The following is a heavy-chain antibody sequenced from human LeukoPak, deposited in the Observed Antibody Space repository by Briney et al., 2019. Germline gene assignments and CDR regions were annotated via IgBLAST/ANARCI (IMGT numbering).Heavy chain of an antibody. Sequence: GGSLRLSCAAPGFNFDEYGMSWVRQAPGEGLEWVSGINWSGGTTGYADSVKGRFTISRDNAKNSLYLQMNSLRAEDTALYHCARDPRYGGNVYYGMDVWGQGTTVTVSS. CDR2: INWSGGTT. CDR1: GFNFDEYG. D-gene: IGHD4-23*01. J-gene: IGHJ6*02. CDR3: ARDPRYGGNVYYGMDV. V-gene: IGHV3-20*01.